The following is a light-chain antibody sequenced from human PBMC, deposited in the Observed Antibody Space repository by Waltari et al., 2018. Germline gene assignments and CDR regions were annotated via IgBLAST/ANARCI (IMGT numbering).Light chain of an antibody. CDR2: ATS. Sequence: QAVVTQEPSLTVSPGGTVTLTCGSSTGAVTSVHYPYCFQQKLAQAPRTLFYATSTKHSWTPARFSGSLLGGKAALTLSGAQPEDEAEYYCLVSYSGAHVFGTGTKVTVL. V-gene: IGLV7-46*01. J-gene: IGLJ1*01. CDR3: LVSYSGAHV. CDR1: TGAVTSVHY.